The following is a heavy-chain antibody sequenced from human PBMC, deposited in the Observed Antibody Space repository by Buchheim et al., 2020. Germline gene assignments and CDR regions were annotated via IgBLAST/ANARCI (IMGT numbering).Heavy chain of an antibody. CDR1: GFTFSSYS. V-gene: IGHV3-30*18. Sequence: VQLVESGGGLVKPGGSLRLSCAASGFTFSSYSMNWVRQAPGKGLEWVAVISYDGSNKYYADSVKGRFTISRDNSKNTLYLQMNSLRAEDTAVYYCAKDKQQLTPSYYFDYWGQGTL. D-gene: IGHD6-13*01. CDR3: AKDKQQLTPSYYFDY. J-gene: IGHJ4*02. CDR2: ISYDGSNK.